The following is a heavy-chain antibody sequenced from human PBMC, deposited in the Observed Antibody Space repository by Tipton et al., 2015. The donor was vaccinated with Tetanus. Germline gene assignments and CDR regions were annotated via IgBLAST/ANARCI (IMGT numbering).Heavy chain of an antibody. CDR1: GGSISDKKYY. J-gene: IGHJ5*02. Sequence: TLSLTCTVSGGSISDKKYYWGWIRQPPGKGLEWIASIYFKGDTYYSPTLKNRVTIAVDTSQNVFSLNLTSVTAADTAVYYCASHLYGYWFDPWGQGTLVTVSS. CDR2: IYFKGDT. CDR3: ASHLYGYWFDP. V-gene: IGHV4-39*02. D-gene: IGHD3-10*01.